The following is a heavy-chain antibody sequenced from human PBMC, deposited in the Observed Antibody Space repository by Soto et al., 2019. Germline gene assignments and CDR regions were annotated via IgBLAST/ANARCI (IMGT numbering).Heavy chain of an antibody. CDR1: GFTFSRYS. J-gene: IGHJ4*02. CDR2: ISSSGRTI. D-gene: IGHD4-17*01. CDR3: ASARDYGANTPYFES. Sequence: EVQLKESGGGLVQPGGSLRLSCAASGFTFSRYSMNWVRQAPGKGLEWVSFISSSGRTIYYAASVKGRFTISRDNATHSLNLQMTNLRHEATAVYYCASARDYGANTPYFESWGPGTLVTVST. V-gene: IGHV3-48*02.